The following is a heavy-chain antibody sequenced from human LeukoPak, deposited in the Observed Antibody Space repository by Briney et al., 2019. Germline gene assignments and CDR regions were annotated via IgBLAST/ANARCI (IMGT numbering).Heavy chain of an antibody. CDR3: ARASASRIAEVDY. D-gene: IGHD6-6*01. J-gene: IGHJ4*02. CDR2: ISAYNGNT. V-gene: IGHV1-18*01. Sequence: ASVKVSYKASGYTFTSYGISRARQAPGQGLEWMGWISAYNGNTNYAQKLQGRVTMTTDASTSTAYMELRSLRSDDTAVYYCARASASRIAEVDYWGQGTLVTVSS. CDR1: GYTFTSYG.